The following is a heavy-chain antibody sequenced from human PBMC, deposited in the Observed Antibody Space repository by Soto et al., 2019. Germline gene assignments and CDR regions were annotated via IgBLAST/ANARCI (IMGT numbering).Heavy chain of an antibody. CDR3: ARDTPYYYGIDV. CDR1: GGYISSYY. J-gene: IGHJ6*02. Sequence: TETLSLTCTISGGYISSYYWSWIRQAPGKGLEWIGYIYYSGSTYYNPSLKGRLTISVDTSKNQFSLKLSSVTAADTAVYYCARDTPYYYGIDVWGQGTTVTVSS. V-gene: IGHV4-59*01. CDR2: IYYSGST.